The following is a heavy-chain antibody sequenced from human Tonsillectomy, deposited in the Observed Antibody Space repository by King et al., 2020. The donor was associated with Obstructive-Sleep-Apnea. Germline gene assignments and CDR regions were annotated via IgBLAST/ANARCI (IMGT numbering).Heavy chain of an antibody. D-gene: IGHD1-26*01. CDR1: GFTFSNYA. J-gene: IGHJ2*01. CDR3: ASPEDSGNYPRWYFDL. Sequence: VQLVESGGGLVQPGGSLRLSCAASGFTFSNYAMSWVRQAPGKGLEWVSAISASGGSTYYADSVKGRFTISRDNSKNTLYLQMNSLRAEDTAVYYCASPEDSGNYPRWYFDLWGRGTLVTVSS. V-gene: IGHV3-23*04. CDR2: ISASGGST.